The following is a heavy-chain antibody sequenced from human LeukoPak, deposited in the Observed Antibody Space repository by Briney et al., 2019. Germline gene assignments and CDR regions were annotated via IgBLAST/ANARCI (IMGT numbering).Heavy chain of an antibody. J-gene: IGHJ1*01. CDR3: AREGDYYDSSGYFQH. D-gene: IGHD3-22*01. CDR2: INPSGGST. Sequence: GASVKVSCKASGYTFTSYYMHWVRQAPGQGLEWMGIINPSGGSTSYAQKFQGRVTMTRDMSTSTVYMELSSLRSEDTAVYYCAREGDYYDSSGYFQHWGRGTLVTVSS. V-gene: IGHV1-46*01. CDR1: GYTFTSYY.